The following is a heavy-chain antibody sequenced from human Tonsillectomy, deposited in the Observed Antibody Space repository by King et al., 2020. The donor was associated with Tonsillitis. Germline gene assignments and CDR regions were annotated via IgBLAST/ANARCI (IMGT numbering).Heavy chain of an antibody. V-gene: IGHV3-7*01. CDR3: ARDLTYYDSLTGYYNGAFDI. Sequence: EVQLVESGGGLVQPRGSLRLSCAASRFTFSSYWMSWVRQAPGKGLEWVANIKQDGSEKYYVDSVKGRFTISRDNAKNSLYLQMNSLRAEDTAVYYCARDLTYYDSLTGYYNGAFDIWGQGTMVTVSS. J-gene: IGHJ3*02. D-gene: IGHD3-9*01. CDR2: IKQDGSEK. CDR1: RFTFSSYW.